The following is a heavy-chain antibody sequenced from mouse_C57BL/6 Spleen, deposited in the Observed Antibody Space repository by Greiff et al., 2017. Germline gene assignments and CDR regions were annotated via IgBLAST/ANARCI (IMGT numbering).Heavy chain of an antibody. CDR1: GYTFTSYW. V-gene: IGHV1-59*01. J-gene: IGHJ2*01. Sequence: QVQLQQPGAELVRPGTSVKLSCKASGYTFTSYWMPWVKQRPGQGLEWIGVIDPSDSYTNYNQKFKGKATLTVDTSSSTAYMPLSSLTSEDSAVYYCARGSNYVDYWGQGTTLTVSS. CDR3: ARGSNYVDY. CDR2: IDPSDSYT. D-gene: IGHD1-1*01.